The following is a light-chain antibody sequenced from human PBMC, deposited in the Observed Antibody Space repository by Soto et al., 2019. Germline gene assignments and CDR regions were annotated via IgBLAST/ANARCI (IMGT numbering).Light chain of an antibody. CDR1: QRISSY. J-gene: IGKJ4*01. Sequence: IQMTQPPSFLAASVGDTVTITCRATQRISSYLAWYQQKPGKAPKLLIYAASTLQSGVPSRFSGSGSGTEFTLTISSLQPEDYATYYCQQLNSYHPLTFGGGTKVDIK. CDR3: QQLNSYHPLT. V-gene: IGKV1-9*01. CDR2: AAS.